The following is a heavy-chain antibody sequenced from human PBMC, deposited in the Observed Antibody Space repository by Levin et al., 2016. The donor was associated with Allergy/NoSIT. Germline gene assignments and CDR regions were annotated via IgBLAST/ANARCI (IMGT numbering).Heavy chain of an antibody. Sequence: SETLSLTCTVSGGSISSSRYYWGWVRQPPGKGLEWIGSIYYTGSTYYNPSLKSRLTISVDTSNNQVSLRLSSVTAADTAFYYCATGLARMDVWGRGTTVTVSS. J-gene: IGHJ6*02. CDR1: GGSISSSRYY. V-gene: IGHV4-39*07. CDR2: IYYTGST. CDR3: ATGLARMDV.